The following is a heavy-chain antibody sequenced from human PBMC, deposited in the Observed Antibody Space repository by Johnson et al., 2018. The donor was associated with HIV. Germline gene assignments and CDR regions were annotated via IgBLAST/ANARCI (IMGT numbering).Heavy chain of an antibody. J-gene: IGHJ3*02. D-gene: IGHD3-10*01. V-gene: IGHV3-66*01. CDR3: ASEVRGVLDI. CDR2: IYSGGST. Sequence: VQLVESGGNVVRPGGSLRLSCAASGFTFDDYDMSWVRQAPGKGLEWVSVIYSGGSTYYADSVKGRFTISRDNSKNTLYLQMNSLRVEDTAVYYCASEVRGVLDIWGQGTMVTVSS. CDR1: GFTFDDYD.